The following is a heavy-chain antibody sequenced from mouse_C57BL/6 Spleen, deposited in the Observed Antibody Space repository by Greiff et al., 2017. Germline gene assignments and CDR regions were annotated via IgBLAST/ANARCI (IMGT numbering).Heavy chain of an antibody. J-gene: IGHJ1*03. CDR2: IDPSDSYT. CDR1: GYTFTSYW. CDR3: ARWERSYWYFDV. D-gene: IGHD4-1*01. V-gene: IGHV1-50*01. Sequence: QVHVKQPGAELVKPGASVKLSCKASGYTFTSYWMQWVKQRPGQGLEWIGEIDPSDSYTNYNQKFKGKATLTVDTSSSTAYMQLSSLTSEDSAVYYCARWERSYWYFDVWGTGTTGTVSS.